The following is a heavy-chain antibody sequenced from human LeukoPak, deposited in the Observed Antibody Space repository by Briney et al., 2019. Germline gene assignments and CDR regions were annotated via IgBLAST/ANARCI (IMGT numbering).Heavy chain of an antibody. CDR2: IYGGGDT. D-gene: IGHD3-10*01. V-gene: IGHV3-53*01. CDR3: ARDYYVSGTHHRYFDL. Sequence: GGSLRLSCAASGFSVSANYMSWVRQAPGKGLEWVSVIYGGGDTYYADSVKGRFTISRDNSKNTLFIQMNSLRAEDTAVYYCARDYYVSGTHHRYFDLWGRGTLVTVSS. J-gene: IGHJ2*01. CDR1: GFSVSANY.